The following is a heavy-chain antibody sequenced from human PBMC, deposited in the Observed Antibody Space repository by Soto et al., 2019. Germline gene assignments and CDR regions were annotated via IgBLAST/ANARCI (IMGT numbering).Heavy chain of an antibody. V-gene: IGHV1-18*04. Sequence: QVQLVQSGAEVKKPGASVKVSCKASGYTFTSYGISWVRQAPGQGLEWMGWISAYNGNTNYAQKLQGRVTMTTDTSTSTAYMELRSLRSDDTAVYYCARDPSRWLDEYSYYYYGMDVWGQGTTVTVSS. J-gene: IGHJ6*02. CDR3: ARDPSRWLDEYSYYYYGMDV. D-gene: IGHD6-19*01. CDR2: ISAYNGNT. CDR1: GYTFTSYG.